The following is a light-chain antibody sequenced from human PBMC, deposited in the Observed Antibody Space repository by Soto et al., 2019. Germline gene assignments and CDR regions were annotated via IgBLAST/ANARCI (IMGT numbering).Light chain of an antibody. J-gene: IGLJ1*01. V-gene: IGLV2-23*01. CDR3: CSYAGSSTYV. CDR2: EGS. Sequence: QSALTQPASVSGSPGQSITISCTGTSSDVGSYNLVSWYQQHPAKAPKLVIYEGSKRPSGVSDRFSGSKSGNTASLTISGLQAEDEADYYCCSYAGSSTYVFGTGTKLTVL. CDR1: SSDVGSYNL.